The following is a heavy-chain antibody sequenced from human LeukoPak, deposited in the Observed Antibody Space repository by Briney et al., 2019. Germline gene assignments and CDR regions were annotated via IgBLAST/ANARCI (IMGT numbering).Heavy chain of an antibody. CDR3: ASGLLPGH. J-gene: IGHJ4*02. Sequence: SETLSLTCTVSGVSMTSYYWSWIRQPPGKGLEWIGYIYYSGSSNYNPSLKSRVTISVDTSKNRFSLKLRSVTAADTALYFCASGLLPGHWGQGTLVTVSS. CDR2: IYYSGSS. D-gene: IGHD2-21*01. CDR1: GVSMTSYY. V-gene: IGHV4-59*01.